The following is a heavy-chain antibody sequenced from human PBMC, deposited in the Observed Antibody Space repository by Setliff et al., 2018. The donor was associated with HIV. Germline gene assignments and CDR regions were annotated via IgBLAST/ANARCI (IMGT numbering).Heavy chain of an antibody. Sequence: ASVKVSCKISGYTLTELFIHWVRQAPGKGLEWMANFDPEDGETFYAQKFQGRLTMTEGTSTDTAYMEPSSLRSDDTAMYYCATDPGYSSTWYSESFQHWGQGTVVTVSS. CDR3: ATDPGYSSTWYSESFQH. J-gene: IGHJ1*01. CDR1: GYTLTELF. CDR2: FDPEDGET. D-gene: IGHD6-13*01. V-gene: IGHV1-24*01.